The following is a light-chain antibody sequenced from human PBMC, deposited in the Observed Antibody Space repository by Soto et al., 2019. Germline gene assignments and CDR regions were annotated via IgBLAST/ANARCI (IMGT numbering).Light chain of an antibody. CDR2: DAS. Sequence: VLPQPPATQSVSSGERATLSCRASQAVSSNLAWYQQKPGQAPRLLIYDASSRATGIPARFSGSGSGTDFTLTISSLQPEDFAVYYCQQRNSRPRTFGQGTKVDIK. CDR1: QAVSSN. J-gene: IGKJ1*01. CDR3: QQRNSRPRT. V-gene: IGKV3-11*01.